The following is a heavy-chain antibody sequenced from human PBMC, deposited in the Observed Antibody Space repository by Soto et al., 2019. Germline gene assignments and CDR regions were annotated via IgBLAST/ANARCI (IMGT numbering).Heavy chain of an antibody. CDR2: IYYSGST. CDR1: GGSISSGGYY. Sequence: PSETLSLTCTVSGGSISSGGYYWSWIRQHPGKGLEWIGYIYYSGSTYYNPSLKSRVTISVDTSKNQFSLKLSSVTAADTAVYYCARGSRYYYDSSGYNSHFDYWGQGTLVTVS. J-gene: IGHJ4*02. V-gene: IGHV4-31*03. CDR3: ARGSRYYYDSSGYNSHFDY. D-gene: IGHD3-22*01.